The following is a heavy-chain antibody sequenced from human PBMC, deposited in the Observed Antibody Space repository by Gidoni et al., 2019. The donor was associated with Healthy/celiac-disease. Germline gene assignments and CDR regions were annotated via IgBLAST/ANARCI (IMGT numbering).Heavy chain of an antibody. Sequence: QVQLVESGGGVVQPGRSLRLSCAASGLTSSSYGMHWVRQAPGKGLEWVAVISYDGSNKYYADSVKGRFTISRDNSKNTLYLQMNSLRAEDTAVYYCAKEWGSSWYYPGYWGQGTLVTVSS. D-gene: IGHD6-13*01. CDR3: AKEWGSSWYYPGY. J-gene: IGHJ4*02. CDR1: GLTSSSYG. V-gene: IGHV3-30*18. CDR2: ISYDGSNK.